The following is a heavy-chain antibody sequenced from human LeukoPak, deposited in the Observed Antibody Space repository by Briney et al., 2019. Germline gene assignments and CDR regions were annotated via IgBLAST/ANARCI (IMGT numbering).Heavy chain of an antibody. V-gene: IGHV4-38-2*02. D-gene: IGHD3-16*02. CDR3: ARVGDSRIMITFGGVILPSYFDY. Sequence: PSETLSLTCTVSGYSISSGYYWGWIRQPPGKGLEWIGSIYHSGSTYYNPSLKSRVTISVDTSKNQFSLKLSSVTAADTAVYYCARVGDSRIMITFGGVILPSYFDYWGQGTLVTVSS. CDR1: GYSISSGYY. J-gene: IGHJ4*02. CDR2: IYHSGST.